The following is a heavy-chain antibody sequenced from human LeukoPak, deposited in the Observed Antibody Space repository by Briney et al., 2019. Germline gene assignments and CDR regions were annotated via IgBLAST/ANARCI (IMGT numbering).Heavy chain of an antibody. CDR2: ISGSGGST. Sequence: GGSLRLSCAASGFTFSSYAMSWVHQAPGKGLEWVSAISGSGGSTYYADSVKGRFTISRDNSKNTLYLQMNSLRAEDTAVYYCAKDVGYSGYDYYFDYWGQGTLVTVSS. D-gene: IGHD5-12*01. CDR1: GFTFSSYA. J-gene: IGHJ4*02. CDR3: AKDVGYSGYDYYFDY. V-gene: IGHV3-23*01.